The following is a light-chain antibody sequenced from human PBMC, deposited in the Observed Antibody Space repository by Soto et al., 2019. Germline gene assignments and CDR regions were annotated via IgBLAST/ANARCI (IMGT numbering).Light chain of an antibody. V-gene: IGLV1-44*01. CDR1: SSNIGSNT. CDR3: AAWDDSLSGVI. CDR2: NDS. Sequence: QSVLTQPPSASGTPGQRVTIPCSGSSSNIGSNTVNWYQQLPGAAPKLLIYNDSLRPSGVPDRLSGSKSGTSASLAISGLQSEDEADYYCAAWDDSLSGVIFGGGTKLTVL. J-gene: IGLJ2*01.